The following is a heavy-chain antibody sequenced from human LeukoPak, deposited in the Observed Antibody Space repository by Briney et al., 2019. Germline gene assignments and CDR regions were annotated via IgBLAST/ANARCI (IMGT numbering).Heavy chain of an antibody. D-gene: IGHD3-3*01. CDR3: ARGVTYYDFWSGYYRALNFDY. V-gene: IGHV4-38-2*01. J-gene: IGHJ4*02. Sequence: PSVTLSLTCAVSGYSISSGYYWGWLRQPPGKGLEWIGSIYHSGSTYYNPSLKSRVTISVDTSKNQFSLKLSSVTAADTAVYYCARGVTYYDFWSGYYRALNFDYWGQGTLVTVSS. CDR2: IYHSGST. CDR1: GYSISSGYY.